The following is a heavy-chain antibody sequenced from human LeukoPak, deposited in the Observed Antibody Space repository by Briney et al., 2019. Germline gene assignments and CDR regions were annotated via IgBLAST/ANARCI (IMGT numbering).Heavy chain of an antibody. D-gene: IGHD3-9*01. CDR3: DGIRDFDWSSPHY. Sequence: GGSLRLSCAASGFTFSSYAMHWVRQAPGKGLEWGAVISYDGSDKYYADSVKGRFTISRDNSKNTLYLQMNSLRTDDMFFQAEDGIRDFDWSSPHYWGQGTLVSVSS. V-gene: IGHV3-30-3*01. CDR2: ISYDGSDK. CDR1: GFTFSSYA. J-gene: IGHJ4*02.